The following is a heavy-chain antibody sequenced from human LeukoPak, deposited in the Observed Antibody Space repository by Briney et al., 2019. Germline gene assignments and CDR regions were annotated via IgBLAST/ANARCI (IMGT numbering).Heavy chain of an antibody. CDR3: AKDSGGTESDY. D-gene: IGHD3-16*01. CDR2: ISGSGGRT. V-gene: IGHV3-23*01. J-gene: IGHJ4*02. Sequence: GGSLRLSCAASGFTVNKNFMTWVRQAPGKGLEWVSAISGSGGRTYYADSVKGRFTISRDNSKNTLYLQMNSLRAEDTAVYYFAKDSGGTESDYWGQGTLVTVSS. CDR1: GFTVNKNF.